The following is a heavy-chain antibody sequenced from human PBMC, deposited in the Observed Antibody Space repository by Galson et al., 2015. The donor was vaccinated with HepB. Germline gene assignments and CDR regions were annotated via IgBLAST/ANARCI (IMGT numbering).Heavy chain of an antibody. D-gene: IGHD6-6*01. CDR2: INSDGSST. CDR3: ARVEYSSSWRDNWFDP. CDR1: GFTFSSYW. Sequence: SLRLSCAASGFTFSSYWMHWVRQAPGKGLVWVSRINSDGSSTSYADSVKGRFTISRDNAKNTLYLQMNSLRAEDTAVYYCARVEYSSSWRDNWFDPWGQGTLVTVSS. V-gene: IGHV3-74*01. J-gene: IGHJ5*02.